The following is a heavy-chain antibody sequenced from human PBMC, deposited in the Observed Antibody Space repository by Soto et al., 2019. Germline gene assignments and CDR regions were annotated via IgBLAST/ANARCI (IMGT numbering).Heavy chain of an antibody. CDR1: GFSLSTSGMR. D-gene: IGHD2-15*01. V-gene: IGHV2-70*04. CDR2: IDWDDDK. Sequence: SGPTLVNPTHTLTLTCTFSGFSLSTSGMRVSWIRQPPGKALEWLARIDWDDDKFYNTSLKTRLIISKDSSKNQVVLTMTNMDPVDTATYYCARMFHCSGGTCPFDYWGRGALVTVSS. J-gene: IGHJ4*02. CDR3: ARMFHCSGGTCPFDY.